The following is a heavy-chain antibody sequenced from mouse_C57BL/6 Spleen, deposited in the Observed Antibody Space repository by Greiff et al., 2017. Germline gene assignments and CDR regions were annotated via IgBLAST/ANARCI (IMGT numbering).Heavy chain of an antibody. J-gene: IGHJ3*01. CDR3: ARSSGYFWFAY. CDR1: GYSFTSYY. V-gene: IGHV1-66*01. Sequence: VKLVESGPELVKPGASVKISCKASGYSFTSYYINWVKQRPGQGLEWIGWIYPGSGNTKYNEKFKGKATLTADTSSSTAYMQLSSLTSEDSAVYYCARSSGYFWFAYWGQGTLVTVSA. D-gene: IGHD3-2*02. CDR2: IYPGSGNT.